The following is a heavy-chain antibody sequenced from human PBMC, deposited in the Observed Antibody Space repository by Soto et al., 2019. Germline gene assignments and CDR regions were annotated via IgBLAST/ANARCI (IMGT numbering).Heavy chain of an antibody. CDR2: IVPIFGTA. CDR1: GGTFSSYA. CDR3: ARITYYYDSSGYYYDY. Sequence: SVKVACKSSGGTFSSYAIGFVRKAHGQRLEWMGGIVPIFGTANYAQKFQGRVTITADESTSTAYMELSSLRSEDTAVYYCARITYYYDSSGYYYDYWGQGTLVTVS. D-gene: IGHD3-22*01. J-gene: IGHJ4*02. V-gene: IGHV1-69*01.